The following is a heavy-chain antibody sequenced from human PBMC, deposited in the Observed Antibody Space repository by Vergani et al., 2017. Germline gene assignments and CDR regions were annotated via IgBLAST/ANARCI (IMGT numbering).Heavy chain of an antibody. CDR3: SRGDYGILTGYRY. CDR2: INPSGGHT. Sequence: QVQVVQSGAEVKKSGASVKVSCKTSGYTFSNYYMHWVRQAPGQGLEWMGIINPSGGHTNYAQKFQGRVTMTRDTSTSTVYMDLSSLRSETTAIYYCSRGDYGILTGYRYWGQGTLVTVSA. CDR1: GYTFSNYY. J-gene: IGHJ4*02. D-gene: IGHD3-9*01. V-gene: IGHV1-46*03.